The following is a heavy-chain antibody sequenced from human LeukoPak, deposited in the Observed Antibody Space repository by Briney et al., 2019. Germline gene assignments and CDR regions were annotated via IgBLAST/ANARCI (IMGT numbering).Heavy chain of an antibody. CDR1: GGTFSSYA. CDR3: ARVVGSSTHTYYFDY. J-gene: IGHJ4*02. V-gene: IGHV1-69*05. D-gene: IGHD6-13*01. Sequence: GSSEKVSCKASGGTFSSYAISWVRQAPGQGLEWMGGIIPIFGTANYAQKFQGRVTITTDESTSTAYMELSSLRSEDTAVYYCARVVGSSTHTYYFDYWGQGTLVTVSS. CDR2: IIPIFGTA.